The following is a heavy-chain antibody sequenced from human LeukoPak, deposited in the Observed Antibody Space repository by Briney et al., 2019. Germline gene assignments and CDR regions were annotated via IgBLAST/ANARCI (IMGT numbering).Heavy chain of an antibody. D-gene: IGHD3-22*01. CDR1: GGSFSGYY. CDR3: ARVPKGPFNYYDSSGYPFDY. CDR2: INHSGST. J-gene: IGHJ4*02. V-gene: IGHV4-34*01. Sequence: PSETLSLTCAVYGGSFSGYYWSWIRQPPGKGLEWIGEINHSGSTNYNPSLKSRVTISVGTSKNQFSLKLSSVTAADTAVYYCARVPKGPFNYYDSSGYPFDYWGQGTLVTVSS.